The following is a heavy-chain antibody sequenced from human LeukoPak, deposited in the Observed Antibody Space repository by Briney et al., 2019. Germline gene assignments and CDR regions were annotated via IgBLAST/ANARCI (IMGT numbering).Heavy chain of an antibody. CDR1: GFTFSSYV. Sequence: PGGSLRLSCAASGFTFSSYVMHWVRQAPGKGLEWVAVIWYDGSNRYYADSVKGRFTISRDNSKNTLYLQMNSLRAEDTAVYYCARAVAGDYYGMDVWGQGTTVTVSS. D-gene: IGHD6-19*01. CDR2: IWYDGSNR. J-gene: IGHJ6*02. V-gene: IGHV3-33*08. CDR3: ARAVAGDYYGMDV.